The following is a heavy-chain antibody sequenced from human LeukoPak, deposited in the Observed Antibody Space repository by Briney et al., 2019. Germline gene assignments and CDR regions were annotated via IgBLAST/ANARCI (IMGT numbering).Heavy chain of an antibody. J-gene: IGHJ4*02. D-gene: IGHD3-9*01. Sequence: GGSLRLSCAASGFTFSSYWMHWVRRAPGKGLVWVSRINGDGSNINYADSVRGRFTISRDNAKNTLHLQMNSLRDEDTAVYYCARVLTGSNRQLDYWGQGTLVTVSS. CDR2: INGDGSNI. CDR3: ARVLTGSNRQLDY. CDR1: GFTFSSYW. V-gene: IGHV3-74*01.